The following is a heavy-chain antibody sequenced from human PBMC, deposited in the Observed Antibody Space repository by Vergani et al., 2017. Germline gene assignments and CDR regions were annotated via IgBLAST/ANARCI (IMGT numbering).Heavy chain of an antibody. CDR3: ARDPATVRDGGFDY. J-gene: IGHJ4*02. CDR2: IYYSGST. CDR1: GYSISSGYY. D-gene: IGHD3-10*02. V-gene: IGHV4-38-2*02. Sequence: QVQLQESGPGLVKPSETLSLTCAVSGYSISSGYYWGWIRQPPGKGLEWIGYIYYSGSTNYNPSLKSRVTISVDTSKNQFSLKLSSVTAADTAVYYCARDPATVRDGGFDYWGQGTLVTVSS.